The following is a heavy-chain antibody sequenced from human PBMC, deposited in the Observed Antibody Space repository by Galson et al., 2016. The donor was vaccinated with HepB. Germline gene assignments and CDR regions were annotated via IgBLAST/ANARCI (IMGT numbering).Heavy chain of an antibody. CDR2: IYINGST. D-gene: IGHD3-22*01. V-gene: IGHV4-61*02. CDR1: GDSITSGNYY. J-gene: IGHJ6*03. Sequence: TLSLTCTVSGDSITSGNYYWGWIRQPAGKGLEWIGRIYINGSTNYSPSLKSRVTMSRDTSKNQFSLKLSSLTAADTAIYYCARALVNTDYYFYMDVWGKGTTVTVSS. CDR3: ARALVNTDYYFYMDV.